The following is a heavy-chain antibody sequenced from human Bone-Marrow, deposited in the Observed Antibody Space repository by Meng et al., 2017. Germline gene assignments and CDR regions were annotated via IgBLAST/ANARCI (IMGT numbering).Heavy chain of an antibody. CDR3: AREASPEYYFDY. D-gene: IGHD1-14*01. V-gene: IGHV4-31*01. CDR2: IYYSGST. CDR1: GGAISRGCYY. J-gene: IGHJ4*02. Sequence: DSGQGRVKPSQTRPLHCTVSGGAISRGCYYWSWNRQHPVKGLEWIGYIYYSGSTYYNPSLKSLVTISVDTSKNQFSLKLSSVTAADTAVYYCAREASPEYYFDYWGQGTLVTVSS.